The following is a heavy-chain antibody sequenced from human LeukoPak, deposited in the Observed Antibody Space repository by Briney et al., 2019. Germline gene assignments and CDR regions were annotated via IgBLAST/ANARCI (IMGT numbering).Heavy chain of an antibody. Sequence: GGSLRLSCAASGFTFNNYWMHWVRQAPGMGLVWVSSIRFDGGDTAYADSAKGRFTISRDNDKNAMFLQMNNLRAEDTAVYYCAKEIDGFDVWGQGTLVTVSS. J-gene: IGHJ3*01. CDR3: AKEIDGFDV. CDR2: IRFDGGDT. CDR1: GFTFNNYW. V-gene: IGHV3-74*01.